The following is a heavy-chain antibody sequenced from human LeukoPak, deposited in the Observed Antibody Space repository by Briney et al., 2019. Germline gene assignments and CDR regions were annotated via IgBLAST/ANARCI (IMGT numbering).Heavy chain of an antibody. CDR1: GFTFSSYG. CDR3: AKASWDGYNYDSGTGSFDY. Sequence: PARSLRLSCAASGFTFSSYGMHWVRQAPGKGPEWEALISFDGSYKDYAASVKGRFTISRDNSKNTLYLQMNSLRAEDTAIYYCAKASWDGYNYDSGTGSFDYWGQGTLVTVSS. J-gene: IGHJ4*02. D-gene: IGHD5-24*01. V-gene: IGHV3-30*18. CDR2: ISFDGSYK.